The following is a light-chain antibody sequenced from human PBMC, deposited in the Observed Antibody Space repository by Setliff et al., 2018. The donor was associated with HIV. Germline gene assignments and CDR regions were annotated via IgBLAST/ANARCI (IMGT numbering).Light chain of an antibody. CDR2: QAT. J-gene: IGLJ1*01. Sequence: QSALAQPASVSGSPGQSITSSCTGTSNDVGRYDLVSWYQQHPARAPKLIIYQATRRPSGVSNRFSGSKSGNVASLTISGLPAEDEADYYCCSNTGSNTFVFGTGTKV. V-gene: IGLV2-23*01. CDR3: CSNTGSNTFV. CDR1: SNDVGRYDL.